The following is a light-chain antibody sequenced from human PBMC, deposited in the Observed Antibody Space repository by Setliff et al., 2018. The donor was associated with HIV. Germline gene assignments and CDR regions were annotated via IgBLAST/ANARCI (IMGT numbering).Light chain of an antibody. CDR2: EVS. Sequence: QSALAQPASVSGSPGQSITISCTGTSCDVGYYNFVSWYQRYPGRAPKVIIYEVSHRPSGISNRFSGSKSGNTASLTISELQTEDEANYHCGSYTLASTVIFGGGTKVTV. V-gene: IGLV2-14*01. CDR1: SCDVGYYNF. CDR3: GSYTLASTVI. J-gene: IGLJ2*01.